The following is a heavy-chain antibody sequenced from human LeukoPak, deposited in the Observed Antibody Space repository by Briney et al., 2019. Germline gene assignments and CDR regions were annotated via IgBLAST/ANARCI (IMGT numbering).Heavy chain of an antibody. CDR1: GYTFTRYD. J-gene: IGHJ6*02. V-gene: IGHV1-8*01. CDR2: INPNRGNT. Sequence: ASVKVSCKASGYTFTRYDINSVRQATGQELEWMGWINPNRGNTGYAQKFQGRDTMTRNPSISTAYMELSSLRSEDTAVYYCARGLTKIKRARRYGMDVWGQGTTVSVSS. CDR3: ARGLTKIKRARRYGMDV. D-gene: IGHD3-22*01.